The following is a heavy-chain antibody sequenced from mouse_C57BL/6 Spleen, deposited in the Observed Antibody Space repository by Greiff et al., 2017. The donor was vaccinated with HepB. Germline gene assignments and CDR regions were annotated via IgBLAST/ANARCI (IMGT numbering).Heavy chain of an antibody. CDR3: ARRYGSSYGYFDY. J-gene: IGHJ2*01. CDR1: GYTFTSYW. Sequence: QVQLQQPGAELVKPGASVKLSCKASGYTFTSYWMHWVKQRPGQGLEWIGMIHPNSGSTNYNEKFKSKATLTVDKSSSTAYMQLSSLTSEDSAVYYCARRYGSSYGYFDYWGQGTTLTVSS. V-gene: IGHV1-64*01. D-gene: IGHD1-1*01. CDR2: IHPNSGST.